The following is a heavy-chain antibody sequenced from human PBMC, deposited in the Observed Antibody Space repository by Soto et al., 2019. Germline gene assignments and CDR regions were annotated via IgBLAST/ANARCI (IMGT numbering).Heavy chain of an antibody. J-gene: IGHJ4*02. CDR1: CGSISSYY. Sequence: SETLSLTCTVSCGSISSYYWSWIRQPPGKGLEWIGYIYYSGSTNYNPSLKSRVTISVDTSKNQFSLKLSSVTAADTAVYYCAMGYDLWSGYPYLDYRGQGTPVTVPQ. D-gene: IGHD3-3*01. CDR3: AMGYDLWSGYPYLDY. CDR2: IYYSGST. V-gene: IGHV4-59*01.